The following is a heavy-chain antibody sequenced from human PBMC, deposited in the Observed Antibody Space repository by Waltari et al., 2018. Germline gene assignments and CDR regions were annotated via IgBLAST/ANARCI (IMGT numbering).Heavy chain of an antibody. CDR2: IRSKAYGGTT. V-gene: IGHV3-49*03. CDR1: GFTFGDYA. D-gene: IGHD3-16*01. J-gene: IGHJ4*02. CDR3: TRDRYTYRFDY. Sequence: EVQLVESGGGLVQPGRSLRLSCTASGFTFGDYAMSWFRQAPGKGLEWVGFIRSKAYGGTTEYAASVKGRFTSSRDDSKSIAYLQMNSLKTEDTAVYYFTRDRYTYRFDYWGQGTLVTVSS.